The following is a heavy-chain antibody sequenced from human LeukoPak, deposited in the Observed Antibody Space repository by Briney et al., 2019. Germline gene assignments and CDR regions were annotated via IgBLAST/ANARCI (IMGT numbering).Heavy chain of an antibody. CDR1: GFTFSSYG. V-gene: IGHV3-30*02. CDR2: IRYDGSNK. D-gene: IGHD3-10*01. Sequence: GGSLRLSCAASGFTFSSYGMHRVRHAPGKGLEWVAFIRYDGSNKYYADSVKGRFTISRDNSKNTLYLQMNSLRAEDTAVYYCAKFGGSGSGGLSHFDYWGQGTLVTVSS. J-gene: IGHJ4*02. CDR3: AKFGGSGSGGLSHFDY.